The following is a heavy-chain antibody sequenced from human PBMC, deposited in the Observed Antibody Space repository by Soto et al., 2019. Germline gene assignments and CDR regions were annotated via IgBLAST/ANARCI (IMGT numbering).Heavy chain of an antibody. D-gene: IGHD1-20*01. CDR3: ARDHRYNWNDEGWFDT. Sequence: QVQLVRYGAEVKKPGASVKVSCKASGYMFSTYDITWVRQAPGQGLEWMGWLNPNSGNTGYAQKCQGRVTMTRNTSINTAYRELSSLGSDDTAVYYCARDHRYNWNDEGWFDTWGQGTLVTVSS. J-gene: IGHJ5*02. CDR2: LNPNSGNT. CDR1: GYMFSTYD. V-gene: IGHV1-8*01.